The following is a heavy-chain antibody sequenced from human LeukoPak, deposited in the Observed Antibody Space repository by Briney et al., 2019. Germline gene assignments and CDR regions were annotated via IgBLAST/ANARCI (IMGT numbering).Heavy chain of an antibody. CDR2: ISSSSSYI. CDR3: AKGERLRDIDFDY. D-gene: IGHD6-25*01. V-gene: IGHV3-21*04. J-gene: IGHJ4*02. CDR1: GFTFSSYS. Sequence: GGSLRLSCAASGFTFSSYSMNWVRQAPGKGLEWVSSISSSSSYIYYADSVKGRFTISRDNAKNSLYLQMNSLRAEDTAVYYCAKGERLRDIDFDYWGQGTLVTVSS.